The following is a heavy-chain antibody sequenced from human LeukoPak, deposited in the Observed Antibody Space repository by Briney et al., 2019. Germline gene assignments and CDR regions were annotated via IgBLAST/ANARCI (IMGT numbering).Heavy chain of an antibody. CDR3: ARRRGPIAADGWFDP. V-gene: IGHV4-39*01. J-gene: IGHJ5*02. Sequence: SETLSLTCTVSGGSISSSSYYWGWNRQPPGKGLEWIGSIYYSGSTYYNPSLKSRVTISVDTSKNQFSLKLSSVTAADTAVYYCARRRGPIAADGWFDPWGQGTLVTVSS. D-gene: IGHD6-13*01. CDR1: GGSISSSSYY. CDR2: IYYSGST.